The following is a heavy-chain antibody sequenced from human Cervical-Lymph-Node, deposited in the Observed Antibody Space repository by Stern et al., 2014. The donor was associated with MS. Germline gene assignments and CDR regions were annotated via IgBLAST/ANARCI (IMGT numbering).Heavy chain of an antibody. Sequence: QVQLVQSGAEVKRPGSSVKVSCKASGGIFTDLAISWVRQAPRQGLEWMGGILHVFGTETYAPKFQGRVTFTADESTSTVYMELSRLRSDDTAVYYCARDSDLGNGGYGMDVWGQGTTVTVSS. CDR3: ARDSDLGNGGYGMDV. V-gene: IGHV1-69*01. CDR2: ILHVFGTE. J-gene: IGHJ6*02. CDR1: GGIFTDLA. D-gene: IGHD2-8*01.